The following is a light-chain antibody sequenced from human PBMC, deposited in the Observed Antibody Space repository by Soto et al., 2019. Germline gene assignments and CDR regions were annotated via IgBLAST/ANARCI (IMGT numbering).Light chain of an antibody. J-gene: IGLJ2*01. V-gene: IGLV2-14*03. Sequence: QSALTQPASVSGSPGQSITISCTGTSSDVGGYNYISWYQQHPGKAPKFIIYDVRNRPSGVSSRFACSRSGNTASLTISGLQAEDEADYYCSSYTSSNTVIFGGGTKVTVL. CDR2: DVR. CDR3: SSYTSSNTVI. CDR1: SSDVGGYNY.